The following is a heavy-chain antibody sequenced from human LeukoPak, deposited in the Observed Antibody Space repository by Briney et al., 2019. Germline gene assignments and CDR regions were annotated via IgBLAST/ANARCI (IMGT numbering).Heavy chain of an antibody. CDR3: ARHFGKWNRYPYYFDS. Sequence: SETLSLTCTVSGGSISSYYWSWIRQPPGKGLEWIGYIYYSGSTNYNPSLKSRVTISLDTSKNQFSLELSSVTAADTAVYYCARHFGKWNRYPYYFDSWGQGTLVTVSS. J-gene: IGHJ4*02. D-gene: IGHD1-1*01. CDR2: IYYSGST. V-gene: IGHV4-59*08. CDR1: GGSISSYY.